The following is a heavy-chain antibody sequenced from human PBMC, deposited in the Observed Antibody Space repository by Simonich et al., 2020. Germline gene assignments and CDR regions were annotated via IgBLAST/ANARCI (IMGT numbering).Heavy chain of an antibody. D-gene: IGHD4-17*01. CDR2: NYHRWGT. CDR3: ASGLLTTVTSPWIG. CDR1: GYSISSGYY. V-gene: IGHV4-38-2*01. J-gene: IGHJ4*02. Sequence: QVQLQESGPGLVKPSETLSLTCAVSGYSISSGYYWGWIRQPPGKGLGWIGSNYHRWGTYNNPSLKSRVTISVDTSKNQCSLKLSSVTAADTAVYYCASGLLTTVTSPWIGWGQGTLVTVSS.